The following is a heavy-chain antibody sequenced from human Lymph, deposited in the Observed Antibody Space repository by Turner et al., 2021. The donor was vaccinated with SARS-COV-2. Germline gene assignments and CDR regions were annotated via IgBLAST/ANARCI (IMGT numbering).Heavy chain of an antibody. V-gene: IGHV4-34*01. Sequence: QVQLQQWGAGLLQPSETLSLTCAVYGGSFSGYYWSWIRQPPGKGLERIGKINHSGSANYNPSLKRRVTISVDTSKNQFSLKLSSVTAADTAVYYCARGTYSSSWYGVRNWFDPWGQGTLVTVSS. CDR2: INHSGSA. J-gene: IGHJ5*02. CDR3: ARGTYSSSWYGVRNWFDP. D-gene: IGHD6-13*01. CDR1: GGSFSGYY.